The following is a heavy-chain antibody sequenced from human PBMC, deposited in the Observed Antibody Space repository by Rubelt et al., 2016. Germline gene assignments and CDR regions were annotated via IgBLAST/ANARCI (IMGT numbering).Heavy chain of an antibody. J-gene: IGHJ4*02. CDR1: FTFSSYA. D-gene: IGHD1-26*01. V-gene: IGHV3-30*04. CDR3: AGGYGGSYPFDF. Sequence: FTFSSYALHWVRQAPGKGLEWVALISYDGSNKYYADSVKGRFTISRDNSENTLYLQMNSLRPEDTGLYYCAGGYGGSYPFDFWGQGTLVTVSS. CDR2: ISYDGSNK.